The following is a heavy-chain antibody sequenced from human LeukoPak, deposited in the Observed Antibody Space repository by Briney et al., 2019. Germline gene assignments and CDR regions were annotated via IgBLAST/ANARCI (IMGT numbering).Heavy chain of an antibody. J-gene: IGHJ2*01. CDR2: IYHSGST. CDR3: ARGQYDILTGYYNYWYFDL. Sequence: SETLSLTCTVSGGSISSYYWSWIRQPPGKGLEWIGSIYHSGSTYYNPSLKSRVTISVDTSKNQFSLKLSSVTAADTAVYYCARGQYDILTGYYNYWYFDLWGRGTLVTVSS. V-gene: IGHV4-38-2*02. D-gene: IGHD3-9*01. CDR1: GGSISSYY.